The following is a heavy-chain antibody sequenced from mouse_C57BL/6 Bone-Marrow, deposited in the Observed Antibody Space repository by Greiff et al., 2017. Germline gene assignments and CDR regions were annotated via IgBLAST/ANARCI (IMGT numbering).Heavy chain of an antibody. CDR3: AREGYYYGSSPFYAMDY. V-gene: IGHV5-17*01. Sequence: EVKLVESGGGLVKPGGSLKLSCAASGFTFSDYGMHWVRQAPEKGLEWVAYISSGSSTIYYADTVKGRFTISRDNAKNTLFLQMTMLRSEDTAMYYCAREGYYYGSSPFYAMDYWGQGTSVTVSS. CDR1: GFTFSDYG. CDR2: ISSGSSTI. J-gene: IGHJ4*01. D-gene: IGHD1-1*01.